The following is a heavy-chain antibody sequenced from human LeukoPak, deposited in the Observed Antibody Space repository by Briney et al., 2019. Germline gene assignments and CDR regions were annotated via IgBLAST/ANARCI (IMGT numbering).Heavy chain of an antibody. CDR2: ISGSGGST. CDR1: GFTFSSYT. J-gene: IGHJ5*02. V-gene: IGHV3-23*01. D-gene: IGHD6-13*01. Sequence: GGSLRLSCAASGFTFSSYTMSWVRQAPGKGLEWVSAISGSGGSTYYADSVKGRLTISRDNSKNTLYLQMNSLRAEDTAVYYCAKGRIAAAGVNWFDPWGQGTLVTVSS. CDR3: AKGRIAAAGVNWFDP.